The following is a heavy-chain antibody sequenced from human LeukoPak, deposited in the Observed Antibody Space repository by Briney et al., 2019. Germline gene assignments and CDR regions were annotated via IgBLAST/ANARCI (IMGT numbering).Heavy chain of an antibody. CDR3: ARTYDYVWGSYRNYYFDY. CDR1: GDSISSYY. V-gene: IGHV4-59*01. CDR2: IYYSGST. D-gene: IGHD3-16*02. Sequence: PSETLSLTCSVSGDSISSYYWSWIRQPSGKGLEWIGYIYYSGSTNYNPSLKSRVTLSLDTSKNQFSLNLSSVTAADTAVYYCARTYDYVWGSYRNYYFDYWGQGTLVTVSS. J-gene: IGHJ4*02.